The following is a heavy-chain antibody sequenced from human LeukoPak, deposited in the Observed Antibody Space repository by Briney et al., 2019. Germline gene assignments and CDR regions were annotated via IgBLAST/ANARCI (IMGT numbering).Heavy chain of an antibody. D-gene: IGHD3-22*01. CDR3: AKEPTDYYDTSGYYLSDY. V-gene: IGHV3-23*01. CDR1: GFTFSSYA. Sequence: GGSLRLSCAASGFTFSSYAMSWVRQAPGKGLEWVSAISGSGGSTYYADSVKGRFTISRDNSKNTLYLQMNSLRAEDTAVYYCAKEPTDYYDTSGYYLSDYWGLGTLVTVSS. J-gene: IGHJ4*02. CDR2: ISGSGGST.